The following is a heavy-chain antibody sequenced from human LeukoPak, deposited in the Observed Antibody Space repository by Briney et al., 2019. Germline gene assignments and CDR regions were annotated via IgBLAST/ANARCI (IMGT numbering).Heavy chain of an antibody. D-gene: IGHD6-13*01. Sequence: GGSLRLSCAASGFTFSSYAMSWVRQAPGKGLEWVSAISGSGGSKYYADSVKGRFTSSRDNSKNTLYLQMNSLRAEDTAVYYCAKGSIAAAGTYLGIDYWGQGTLVTVSS. CDR1: GFTFSSYA. CDR2: ISGSGGSK. V-gene: IGHV3-23*01. J-gene: IGHJ4*02. CDR3: AKGSIAAAGTYLGIDY.